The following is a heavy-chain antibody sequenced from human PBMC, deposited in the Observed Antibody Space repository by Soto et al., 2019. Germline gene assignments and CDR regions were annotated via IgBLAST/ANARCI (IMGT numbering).Heavy chain of an antibody. V-gene: IGHV3-30-3*01. CDR2: ISYDGSNK. Sequence: QVQLVESGGGVVQPGRSLRLSCAASGFTFSSYAMHWVRQAPGRGLEWVAVISYDGSNKYYADSVKGRFTISRDNSKNTLYLQMNSMRAEDTAVYYCARDIGYYGSHPLYYYYGMELWGQGTTLTVSS. J-gene: IGHJ6*02. D-gene: IGHD1-26*01. CDR1: GFTFSSYA. CDR3: ARDIGYYGSHPLYYYYGMEL.